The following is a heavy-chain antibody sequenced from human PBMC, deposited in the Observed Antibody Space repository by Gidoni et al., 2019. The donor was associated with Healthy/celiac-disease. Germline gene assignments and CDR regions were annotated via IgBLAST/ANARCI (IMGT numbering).Heavy chain of an antibody. J-gene: IGHJ4*02. D-gene: IGHD2-21*02. CDR2: ISYDGSNK. Sequence: QVQLVESGGGVVQPGRSLRLSCAASGFTFSSYGMPWVRQAPGKGLEWVAVISYDGSNKYYADSVKGRFTISRDNSKNTLYLQMNSLRAEDTAVYYCAKESNIVVVTALDYWGQGTLVTVSS. V-gene: IGHV3-30*18. CDR3: AKESNIVVVTALDY. CDR1: GFTFSSYG.